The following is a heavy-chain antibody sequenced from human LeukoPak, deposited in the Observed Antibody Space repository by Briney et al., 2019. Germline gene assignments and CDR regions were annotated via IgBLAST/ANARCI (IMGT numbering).Heavy chain of an antibody. CDR2: IIPILGIA. V-gene: IGHV1-69*04. J-gene: IGHJ3*02. Sequence: GASVKVSCKASGGTFSSYAISWVRQAPGQGLEWMGRIIPILGIANYAQKFQGRVTITADKSTSTAYMELSSLRSEDTAVYYCARARSGPDAFDIWGQGTMVTVSS. CDR3: ARARSGPDAFDI. CDR1: GGTFSSYA. D-gene: IGHD3-3*01.